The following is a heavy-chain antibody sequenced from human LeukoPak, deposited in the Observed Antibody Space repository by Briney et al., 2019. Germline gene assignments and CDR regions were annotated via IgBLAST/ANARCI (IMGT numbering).Heavy chain of an antibody. CDR1: GFTFSSYA. Sequence: PGGSLRLSCAASGFTFSSYAMSWVRQAPGKGLEWVSAISGSGGSTYYADSVKGRFTIFRDNSKNTLYLQMNSLRAEDTAVYYCAKSDGKNFWSGYSDVWGKGTTVTVSS. D-gene: IGHD3-3*01. CDR2: ISGSGGST. CDR3: AKSDGKNFWSGYSDV. V-gene: IGHV3-23*01. J-gene: IGHJ6*04.